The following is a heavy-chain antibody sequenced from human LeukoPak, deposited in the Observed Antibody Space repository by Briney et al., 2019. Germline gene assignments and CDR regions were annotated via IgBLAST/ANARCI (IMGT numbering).Heavy chain of an antibody. Sequence: GGALRLSCAAPGFTFSSYSMNWVRQAPGEGLGWGSSISSSSSYIYYADSVKGRFTISRDNAKNSLYLQMNSLRAEDTAVHYCARDVTGGYSYGFDPYYFDYWGQGTLVTVSS. CDR2: ISSSSSYI. D-gene: IGHD5-18*01. J-gene: IGHJ4*02. CDR1: GFTFSSYS. V-gene: IGHV3-21*01. CDR3: ARDVTGGYSYGFDPYYFDY.